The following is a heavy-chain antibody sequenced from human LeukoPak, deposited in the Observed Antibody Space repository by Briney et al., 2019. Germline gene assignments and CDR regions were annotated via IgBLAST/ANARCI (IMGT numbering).Heavy chain of an antibody. CDR1: GFTFSRDT. J-gene: IGHJ6*03. CDR2: ISSSSSYI. V-gene: IGHV3-21*01. Sequence: PGGSLRLSCAASGFTFSRDTMNWVRQAPGKGLEWVSSISSSSSYIYYADSVKGRFTISRDNAKNSLYLQMNSLRAEDTAVYYCARLYNYYYYYMDVWGKGTTVTVPS. CDR3: ARLYNYYYYYMDV.